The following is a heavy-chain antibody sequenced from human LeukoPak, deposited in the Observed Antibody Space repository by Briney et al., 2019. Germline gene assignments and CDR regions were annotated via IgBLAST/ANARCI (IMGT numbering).Heavy chain of an antibody. CDR3: ARGLHYNILTGGMDV. J-gene: IGHJ6*02. CDR1: GGSFSGYY. Sequence: NPSETLSLTCAVYGGSFSGYYWSWIRQPPGKGLEWIGEINHSGSTNYNPSLKSRVTISVDRSKNQFSLKLSSVTAADTAVYYCARGLHYNILTGGMDVWGQGTTVIVSS. CDR2: INHSGST. V-gene: IGHV4-34*01. D-gene: IGHD3-9*01.